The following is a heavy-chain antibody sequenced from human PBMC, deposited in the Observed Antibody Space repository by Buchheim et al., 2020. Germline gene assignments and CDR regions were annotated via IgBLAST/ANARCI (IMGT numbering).Heavy chain of an antibody. CDR2: IYYSGST. CDR1: GGSISSGGYY. V-gene: IGHV4-31*03. J-gene: IGHJ6*02. D-gene: IGHD5-18*01. Sequence: QVQLQESGPGLVKPSQTLSLTCTVSGGSISSGGYYWSWIRQHPGKGLEWIGYIYYSGSTYYNPSLKSRVTISVEKSKNQFSRKLSSVTATDTAVYYCARDHLDTDTYYYGMDVWGQGTT. CDR3: ARDHLDTDTYYYGMDV.